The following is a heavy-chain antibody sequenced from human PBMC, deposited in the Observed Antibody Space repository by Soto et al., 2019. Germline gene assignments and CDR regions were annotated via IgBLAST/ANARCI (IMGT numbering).Heavy chain of an antibody. J-gene: IGHJ5*02. CDR3: ARGIYCSGGSCKALSWFDP. CDR2: IYYSGST. D-gene: IGHD2-15*01. Sequence: SEILSLTCTVSGGSISSGGYYWSWIRQHPGKGLEWIGYIYYSGSTYYNPSLKSRVTISVDTSKNQFSLKLSSVTAADTAVYYCARGIYCSGGSCKALSWFDPWGQGTLVTVSS. V-gene: IGHV4-31*03. CDR1: GGSISSGGYY.